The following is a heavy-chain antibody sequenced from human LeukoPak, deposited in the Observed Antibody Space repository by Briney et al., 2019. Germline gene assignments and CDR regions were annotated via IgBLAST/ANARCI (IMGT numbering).Heavy chain of an antibody. D-gene: IGHD2-15*01. V-gene: IGHV4-59*12. CDR1: GGSISSYY. CDR3: ARVLLRSRYFDL. J-gene: IGHJ2*01. Sequence: KSSETLSLTCTVSGGSISSYYWSWIRQPPGKGLECIGYIYYRGSTNYNPSLKSRVTISVDTSKNQFSLKLSSVIAADTAVYYCARVLLRSRYFDLWGRGALVTVSS. CDR2: IYYRGST.